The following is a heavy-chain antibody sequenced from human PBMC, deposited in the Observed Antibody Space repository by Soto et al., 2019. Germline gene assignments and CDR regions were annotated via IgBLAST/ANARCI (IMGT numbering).Heavy chain of an antibody. D-gene: IGHD4-17*01. J-gene: IGHJ3*02. CDR1: GYTFTSYG. CDR3: ARAIYGADDAFDI. V-gene: IGHV1-18*01. CDR2: ISAYNGNT. Sequence: ASVKVSFKASGYTFTSYGISWVRQAPGQGLEWMGWISAYNGNTNYAQKLQGRVTMTTDTSTSTAYMELRSLRPDDTAVYYCARAIYGADDAFDIWGQGTMVTVSS.